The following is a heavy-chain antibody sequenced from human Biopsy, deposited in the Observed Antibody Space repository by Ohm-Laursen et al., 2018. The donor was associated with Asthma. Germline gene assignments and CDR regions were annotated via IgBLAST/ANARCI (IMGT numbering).Heavy chain of an antibody. CDR1: GFAVSRDH. D-gene: IGHD3-22*01. Sequence: SLRLSCAASGFAVSRDHMFWVRQAPGKGLEWVSGISWNSATIGYADSVEGRFTISRDNAKNSVFLHMDGLRPEDTAFYYCAKVRSDWVITESFDYWGQGVLVTVSS. V-gene: IGHV3-9*01. J-gene: IGHJ4*02. CDR3: AKVRSDWVITESFDY. CDR2: ISWNSATI.